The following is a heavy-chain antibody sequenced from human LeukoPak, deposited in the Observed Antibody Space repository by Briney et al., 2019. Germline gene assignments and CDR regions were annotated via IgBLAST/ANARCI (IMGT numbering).Heavy chain of an antibody. CDR2: IKQDGSEK. Sequence: PGGSLRLSCAASGFTFSSYWMSWVRQAPGKGLEWVANIKQDGSEKYYVDSVKGRFTISRDNAKNSLYLQMNSLRAEDTAVYYCARALGGSGWYKYYYYYMDVWGKGTTVTVSS. D-gene: IGHD6-19*01. CDR1: GFTFSSYW. J-gene: IGHJ6*03. CDR3: ARALGGSGWYKYYYYYMDV. V-gene: IGHV3-7*01.